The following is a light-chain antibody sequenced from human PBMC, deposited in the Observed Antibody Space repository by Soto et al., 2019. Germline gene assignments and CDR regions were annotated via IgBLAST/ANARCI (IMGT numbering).Light chain of an antibody. CDR3: QQYGSSPQT. CDR2: GAS. CDR1: QSVSSSY. V-gene: IGKV3-20*01. J-gene: IGKJ1*01. Sequence: EIVLTQSPGTLSLSPGERATLSCRTSQSVSSSYLTWYQQQPGQAPRLLIYGASSRATGIPGRFSGSGSGTDFTLTISRLEPEDFAVYYGQQYGSSPQTFGQGTKVEIK.